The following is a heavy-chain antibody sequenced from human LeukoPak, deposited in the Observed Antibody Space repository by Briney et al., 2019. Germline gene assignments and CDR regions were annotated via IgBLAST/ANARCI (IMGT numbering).Heavy chain of an antibody. CDR1: GFTFSSYA. CDR3: AKERTGGWPFDY. D-gene: IGHD6-19*01. V-gene: IGHV3-23*01. J-gene: IGHJ4*02. Sequence: PGGSLRLSCAASGFTFSSYAMSWVRQAPGKGLEWVSGISGSRGTTYYADSVKGRLTISRDNSKDTLYLQMNSLRADDTAVYYCAKERTGGWPFDYWGQGTLVTVSS. CDR2: ISGSRGTT.